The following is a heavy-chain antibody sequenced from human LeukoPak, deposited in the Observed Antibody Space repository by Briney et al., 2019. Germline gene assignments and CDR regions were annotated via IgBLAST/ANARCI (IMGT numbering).Heavy chain of an antibody. CDR3: ARAHPNALGYLFRFNWFDP. CDR1: GGSMSSYY. D-gene: IGHD3-16*01. CDR2: IYSSGST. V-gene: IGHV4-59*01. Sequence: SETLSLTCTVSGGSMSSYYWNWVRQPPGKGLEWIGNIYSSGSTDYNPSLKSRVTISLDTSKFQFSLRLNSVTAADTAVYYCARAHPNALGYLFRFNWFDPWGQGTLVTVSS. J-gene: IGHJ5*02.